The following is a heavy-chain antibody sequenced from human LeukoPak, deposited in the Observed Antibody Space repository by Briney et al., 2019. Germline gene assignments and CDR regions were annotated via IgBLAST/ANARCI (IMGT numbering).Heavy chain of an antibody. CDR3: ARAGYCSSTSCYEDY. J-gene: IGHJ4*02. D-gene: IGHD2-2*01. V-gene: IGHV1-69*13. Sequence: ASVKVSCKASGGTFSSYAISWVRQAPGQGLEWMGGIIPIFCTANYAQKFQGRVTITADESTSTAYMELSSLRSEDTAVYYCARAGYCSSTSCYEDYWGQGTLVTVSS. CDR1: GGTFSSYA. CDR2: IIPIFCTA.